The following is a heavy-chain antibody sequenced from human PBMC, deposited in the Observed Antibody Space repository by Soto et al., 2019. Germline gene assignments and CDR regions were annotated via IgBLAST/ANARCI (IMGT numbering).Heavy chain of an antibody. Sequence: EVQLVESGGGLVQPEGSLRLSCAASGFTFSDHYMDWVRQAPGKGLEWVGRIKNKANSYTTEYAAPVKGRFIISRDDSKNSEFLQMTRLKTDDTAVYYCTRVSLGSSPTSDSWCQGILVTVSS. CDR2: IKNKANSYTT. CDR3: TRVSLGSSPTSDS. V-gene: IGHV3-72*01. CDR1: GFTFSDHY. D-gene: IGHD6-13*01. J-gene: IGHJ4*02.